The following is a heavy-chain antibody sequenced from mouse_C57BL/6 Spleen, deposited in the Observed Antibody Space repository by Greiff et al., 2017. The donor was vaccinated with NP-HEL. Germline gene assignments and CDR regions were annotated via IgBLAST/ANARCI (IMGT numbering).Heavy chain of an antibody. D-gene: IGHD3-3*01. V-gene: IGHV14-4*01. CDR1: GFNIKDDY. J-gene: IGHJ4*01. Sequence: EVKLVESGAELVRPGASVKLSCTASGFNIKDDYMHWVKQRPEQGLEWIGWIDPENGDTEYASKFQGKATITADTSSNTAYLQLSSLTSEDTAVYYCTTQGAYAMDYWGQGTSVTVSS. CDR3: TTQGAYAMDY. CDR2: IDPENGDT.